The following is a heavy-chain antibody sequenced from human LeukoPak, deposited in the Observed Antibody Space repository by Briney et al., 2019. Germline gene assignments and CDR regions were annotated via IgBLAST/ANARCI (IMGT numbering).Heavy chain of an antibody. CDR1: GYTFTAYY. V-gene: IGHV1-2*02. CDR2: INPNSGDT. J-gene: IGHJ6*03. Sequence: GASVKVSCKASGYTFTAYYMHWVRQAPGQGLEWIGWINPNSGDTNYAQRFQGRVTTTRDTSISTAYMELSRLRSDDTAVYYCARSPGSYLGGVDYYYYYMDVWGKGTTVTISS. D-gene: IGHD3-10*01. CDR3: ARSPGSYLGGVDYYYYYMDV.